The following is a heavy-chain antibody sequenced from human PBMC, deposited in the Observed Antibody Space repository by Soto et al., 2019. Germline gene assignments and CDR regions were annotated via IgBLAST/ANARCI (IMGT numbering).Heavy chain of an antibody. J-gene: IGHJ4*02. D-gene: IGHD1-1*01. CDR3: GRGRWTQTLADYYLDS. CDR1: GYTFTDYA. Sequence: ASVKVSCKASGYTFTDYALHWVRQAPGQRLEWMGWIDAGNGRTKYSQNFQGRFTITRDTYASTGYMELSSLRSEDTAVYYCGRGRWTQTLADYYLDSRGQGTLVTVSS. V-gene: IGHV1-3*01. CDR2: IDAGNGRT.